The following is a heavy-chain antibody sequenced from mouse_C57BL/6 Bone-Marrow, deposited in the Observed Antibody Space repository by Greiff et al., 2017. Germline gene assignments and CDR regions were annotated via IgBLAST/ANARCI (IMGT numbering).Heavy chain of an antibody. CDR2: IQYSGST. D-gene: IGHD1-1*01. J-gene: IGHJ1*01. Sequence: VQLQQSGPDLVKPSQSLSLTCTVTGYSITSGYNWHWIRQFPGNKLEWMGYIQYSGSTNYNPSLTSRISITRDTSKSQFFLQLNSVTTEDTATYYCARGGSVVPHWYFDVWGAGTTVTVSS. V-gene: IGHV3-1*02. CDR3: ARGGSVVPHWYFDV. CDR1: GYSITSGYN.